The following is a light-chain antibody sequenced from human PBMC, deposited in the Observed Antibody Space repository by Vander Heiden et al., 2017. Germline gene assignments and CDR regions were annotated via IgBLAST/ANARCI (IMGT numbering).Light chain of an antibody. CDR1: KIGSKS. CDR3: QVWDSSSDHWV. CDR2: DDS. J-gene: IGLJ3*02. Sequence: SYVLTQPPSVSVAPGLTARITCGGNKIGSKSVHWYQQKTGQAPVLVVYDDSDRPPGNPDQFSGSNSGNTATLTISRVEAGDEADYYCQVWDSSSDHWVFGGGTKLTVL. V-gene: IGLV3-21*02.